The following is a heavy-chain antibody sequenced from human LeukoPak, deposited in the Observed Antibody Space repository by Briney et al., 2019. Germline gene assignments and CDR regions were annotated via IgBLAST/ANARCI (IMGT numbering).Heavy chain of an antibody. CDR1: GYTFTDYY. CDR3: ARVVGAASHYAFDI. J-gene: IGHJ3*02. D-gene: IGHD1-26*01. Sequence: ASVKVSCKASGYTFTDYYMHWVRQAPGQGLEWMGWISAYNGNTNYAQKLQGRVTMTTDTSTSTAYMELRSLRSDDTAVYYCARVVGAASHYAFDIWGQGTMVTVSS. V-gene: IGHV1-18*04. CDR2: ISAYNGNT.